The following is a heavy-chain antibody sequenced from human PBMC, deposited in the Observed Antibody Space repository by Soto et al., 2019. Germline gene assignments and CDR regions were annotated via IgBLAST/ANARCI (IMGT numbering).Heavy chain of an antibody. CDR2: ISTDGVTT. Sequence: VQLLESGGDLVHPGESLGLSCAASGFGFKSYDMTWVRQAPGEGLEWVSSISTDGVTTYYSDSVKGRFTISRDNSKNMRYLHMNGLRAEDSAVYHCANRAWRDSTGSSDHWGQGTLVTVSS. V-gene: IGHV3-23*01. D-gene: IGHD3-10*01. CDR1: GFGFKSYD. CDR3: ANRAWRDSTGSSDH. J-gene: IGHJ1*01.